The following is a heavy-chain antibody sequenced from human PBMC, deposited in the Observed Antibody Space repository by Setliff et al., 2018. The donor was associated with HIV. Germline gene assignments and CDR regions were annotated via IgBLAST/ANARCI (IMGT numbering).Heavy chain of an antibody. CDR2: LDVSGDT. CDR3: ALTGHRLLRGYMDV. CDR1: DDPISSYY. D-gene: IGHD2-15*01. V-gene: IGHV4-4*07. J-gene: IGHJ6*03. Sequence: SETLSLTCYVTDDPISSYYWSWVRQPAGKGLEWIGRLDVSGDTNYNPSLKSRVTMSLDTSKKHFSLNLKSVTAADTAVYYCALTGHRLLRGYMDVWGKGTTVTVSS.